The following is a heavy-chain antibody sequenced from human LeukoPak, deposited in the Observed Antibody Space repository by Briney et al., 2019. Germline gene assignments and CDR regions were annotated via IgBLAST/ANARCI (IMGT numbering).Heavy chain of an antibody. J-gene: IGHJ2*01. CDR3: AREVRPAYWYFDL. CDR1: GGSFSGYY. Sequence: SETLSLTCAVYGGSFSGYYWSWIRQPPGKGLEWIGEIKHSGSTNYNPSLKSRVTISVDTSKNQFSLKLSSVTAADTAVYYCAREVRPAYWYFDLWGRGTLVTVSS. V-gene: IGHV4-34*01. CDR2: IKHSGST. D-gene: IGHD1-1*01.